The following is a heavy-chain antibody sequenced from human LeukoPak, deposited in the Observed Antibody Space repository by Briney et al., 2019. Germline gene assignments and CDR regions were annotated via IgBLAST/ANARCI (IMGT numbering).Heavy chain of an antibody. J-gene: IGHJ6*02. CDR3: ARDYTNFYYGMDV. CDR2: INPRVGST. V-gene: IGHV1-46*01. Sequence: GASVKVSRKASGYTFTSYYVHWVRQAPGQGLEWMGIINPRVGSTSYAQKFQGRVTMTRDTSTSTVYMELSSLRSEDTAVYYCARDYTNFYYGMDVWGQGTTVTVSS. CDR1: GYTFTSYY.